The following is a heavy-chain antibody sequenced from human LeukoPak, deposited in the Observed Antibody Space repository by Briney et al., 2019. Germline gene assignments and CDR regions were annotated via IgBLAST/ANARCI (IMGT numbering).Heavy chain of an antibody. CDR1: GGTFSSYA. CDR3: AREGLSVDTAMVVFDY. D-gene: IGHD5-18*01. J-gene: IGHJ4*02. Sequence: SVKVSCKASGGTFSSYAISWVRQAPGQGLEWMGRIIPIFGIANYAQKFQGRVTITADKSTSTAYMELSSLRSEGTAVYYCAREGLSVDTAMVVFDYWGQGTLVTVSS. CDR2: IIPIFGIA. V-gene: IGHV1-69*04.